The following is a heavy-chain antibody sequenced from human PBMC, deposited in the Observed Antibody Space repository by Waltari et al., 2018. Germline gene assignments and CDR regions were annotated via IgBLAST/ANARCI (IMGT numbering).Heavy chain of an antibody. CDR3: ARVAVTTPWYFDL. CDR2: INSAGSTT. V-gene: IGHV3-74*01. J-gene: IGHJ2*01. CDR1: GFTFSSYW. D-gene: IGHD2-21*02. Sequence: EVQLVESGGGLVQPGGSLRLSCAASGFTFSSYWRHWVRQAPGKGLVWVSRINSAGSTTTYTDAVKGRFTISRDNAKNRLYLQMNSLRAEDTAVYYCARVAVTTPWYFDLWGRGTLVTVSS.